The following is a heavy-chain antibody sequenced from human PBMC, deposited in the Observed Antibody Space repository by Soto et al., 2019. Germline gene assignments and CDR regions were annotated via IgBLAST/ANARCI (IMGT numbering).Heavy chain of an antibody. CDR1: GGTFSSYT. V-gene: IGHV1-69*12. Sequence: QVQLVQSGAEVKKPGSSVTVSCKASGGTFSSYTISWVRQAPGQGLEWMGGIIPICGTANYAQKFQGRVTIAADESTSTAYMELSSLRSEDTAVYYWARGNLRWLQLWYFALWGRGTLVTVSS. CDR2: IIPICGTA. CDR3: ARGNLRWLQLWYFAL. J-gene: IGHJ2*01. D-gene: IGHD5-12*01.